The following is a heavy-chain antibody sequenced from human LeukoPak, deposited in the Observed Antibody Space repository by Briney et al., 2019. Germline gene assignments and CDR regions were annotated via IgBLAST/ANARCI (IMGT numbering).Heavy chain of an antibody. CDR3: AREREESLLYCSSTSCYPRNAFDI. V-gene: IGHV1-69*13. CDR1: GGTFSSYA. Sequence: GASVKVSCKASGGTFSSYAISWVRQAPGQGLEWMGGIIPIFGTANYAQKFQGRVTITADESTSTAYMELSSLRSEDTAVYYCAREREESLLYCSSTSCYPRNAFDIWGQGTMVTVSS. J-gene: IGHJ3*02. CDR2: IIPIFGTA. D-gene: IGHD2-2*01.